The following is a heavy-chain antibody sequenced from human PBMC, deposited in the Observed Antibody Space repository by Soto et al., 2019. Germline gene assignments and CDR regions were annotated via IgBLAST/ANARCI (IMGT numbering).Heavy chain of an antibody. CDR3: ARDEPEYSSNDYYYGMEV. V-gene: IGHV3-7*01. CDR1: GFTFSSYW. D-gene: IGHD6-6*01. CDR2: IKQDGREK. J-gene: IGHJ6*02. Sequence: EVQLVESGGGLVQPGGSLRLSCAASGFTFSSYWMSWVRQAPGKGLEWVANIKQDGREKYYVDSVKGRFTISRDNAKNSLYLQMNSLRAEDTAVYYCARDEPEYSSNDYYYGMEVWGQGTTVTVSS.